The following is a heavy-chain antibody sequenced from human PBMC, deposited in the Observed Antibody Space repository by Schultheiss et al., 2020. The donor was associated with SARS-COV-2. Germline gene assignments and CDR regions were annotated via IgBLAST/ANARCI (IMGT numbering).Heavy chain of an antibody. CDR3: ARSLYGDYAQVYYYYGMDV. CDR2: INPNSGGT. D-gene: IGHD4-17*01. V-gene: IGHV1-2*02. Sequence: ASVKVSCKASGYTFTGYYMHWVRQAPGQGLEWMGWINPNSGGTNYAQKLQGRVTMTTDTSTSTAYMELRSLRSDDTAVYYCARSLYGDYAQVYYYYGMDVWGQGTTVTVSS. CDR1: GYTFTGYY. J-gene: IGHJ6*02.